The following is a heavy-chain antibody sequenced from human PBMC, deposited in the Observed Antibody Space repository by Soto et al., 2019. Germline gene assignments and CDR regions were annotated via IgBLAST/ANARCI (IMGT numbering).Heavy chain of an antibody. Sequence: PGGSLRLSCAPSGFTFSSYWMSWVRQAPGKGLEWVANIKQDGSEKYYVDSVKGRFTISRDNAKNSLYLQMNSLRAEDTAVYYCARGQYGYDAFDIWGQGTMVTVSS. CDR3: ARGQYGYDAFDI. CDR2: IKQDGSEK. CDR1: GFTFSSYW. J-gene: IGHJ3*02. D-gene: IGHD2-15*01. V-gene: IGHV3-7*01.